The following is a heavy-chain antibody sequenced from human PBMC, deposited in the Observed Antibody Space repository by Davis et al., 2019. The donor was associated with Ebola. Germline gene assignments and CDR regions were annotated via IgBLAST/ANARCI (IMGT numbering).Heavy chain of an antibody. CDR1: GFTFSDYY. CDR3: ARDWAGLDV. Sequence: GGSLRLSCAASGFTFSDYYMNWIRQAPGKGLESVSYISSSRNYAHYADSVKGRFTISRDNAKSSLYLQMNSLRVEDTAVYYCARDWAGLDVWGKGTTVTVSS. D-gene: IGHD3-16*01. V-gene: IGHV3-11*06. CDR2: ISSSRNYA. J-gene: IGHJ6*04.